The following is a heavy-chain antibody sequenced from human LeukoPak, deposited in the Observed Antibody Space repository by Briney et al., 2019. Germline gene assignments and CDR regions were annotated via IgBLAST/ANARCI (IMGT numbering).Heavy chain of an antibody. J-gene: IGHJ4*02. Sequence: GRSLRLPCAASGFTFSSYWMSWVRQAPGKGLEWVANIKQDGSEKYYVDSVKGRFTISRDNAKNSLYLQMNSLRAEDTAVYYCARVEVTMIVVVTYYFDYWGQGTLVTVSS. CDR1: GFTFSSYW. D-gene: IGHD3-22*01. CDR3: ARVEVTMIVVVTYYFDY. V-gene: IGHV3-7*01. CDR2: IKQDGSEK.